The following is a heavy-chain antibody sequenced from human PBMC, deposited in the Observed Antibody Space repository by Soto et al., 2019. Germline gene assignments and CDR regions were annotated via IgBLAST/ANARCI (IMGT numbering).Heavy chain of an antibody. D-gene: IGHD3-3*01. Sequence: ASVKVSCKASGGTFSSCAISWVRQAPGQGLDWMGGIMPIFGTTKYAQRFQGRVTITADESTSTAYMELSSLRSEDTAVYYCARHDVWSAYYTKYYYYGMDVWGQGTTVTV. J-gene: IGHJ6*01. CDR2: IMPIFGTT. V-gene: IGHV1-69*13. CDR3: ARHDVWSAYYTKYYYYGMDV. CDR1: GGTFSSCA.